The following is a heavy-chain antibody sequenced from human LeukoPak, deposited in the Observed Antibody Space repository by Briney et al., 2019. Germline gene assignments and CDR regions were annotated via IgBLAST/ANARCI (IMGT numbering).Heavy chain of an antibody. CDR2: IYYSGST. J-gene: IGHJ4*02. CDR3: ARGSSYCGGDCFDY. Sequence: SETLSLTCTVSGVSISSYYWSWIRQPPGKGLEWIGDIYYSGSTRYNPSLKSRVTISVDTSKNQFSLKLSSVTAADTAVYYCARGSSYCGGDCFDYWGQGTLVTVSS. CDR1: GVSISSYY. D-gene: IGHD2-21*01. V-gene: IGHV4-59*01.